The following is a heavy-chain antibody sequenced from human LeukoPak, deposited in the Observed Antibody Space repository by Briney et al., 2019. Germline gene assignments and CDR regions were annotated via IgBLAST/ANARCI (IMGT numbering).Heavy chain of an antibody. CDR2: IYTSGST. CDR3: AREVTTYYYDSSGYYSFDY. CDR1: GGSISSYY. J-gene: IGHJ4*02. Sequence: SETLSLTCTVSGGSISSYYWSWIRQPAGKGLEWIGRIYTSGSTNYNPSLKSRVTMSVDTSKIQLSLKLSSVPAADTGVYYCAREVTTYYYDSSGYYSFDYWGQGTLVTVSS. V-gene: IGHV4-4*07. D-gene: IGHD3-22*01.